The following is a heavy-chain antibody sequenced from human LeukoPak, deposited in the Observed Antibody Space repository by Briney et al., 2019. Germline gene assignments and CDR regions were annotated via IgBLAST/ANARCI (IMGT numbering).Heavy chain of an antibody. CDR1: GFTFSTYT. D-gene: IGHD3-10*01. CDR3: ARDRNYYGSGSHVYDY. V-gene: IGHV3-48*02. Sequence: GGSLRLSCAASGFTFSTYTMNWVRQAPGKGLEWVPTVSDSSDVHYSDSVKGRFTISRDNAKNSLYLQMNSLRDEDTAVYYCARDRNYYGSGSHVYDYWGQGTLVTVSS. CDR2: VSDSSDV. J-gene: IGHJ4*02.